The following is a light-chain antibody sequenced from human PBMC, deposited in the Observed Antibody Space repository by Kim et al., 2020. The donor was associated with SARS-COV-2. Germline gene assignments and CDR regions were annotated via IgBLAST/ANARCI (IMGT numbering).Light chain of an antibody. J-gene: IGKJ2*01. CDR2: AAS. V-gene: IGKV1-8*01. CDR1: QDVSSF. Sequence: AIRMTQYPSSLSTSTGDRVSITCRASQDVSSFLAWYQQEPGKAPKLLIYAASSLQGGVPSRFSGSGSGTDFTLTIDSLQSEDFATYYCQQYYSYPLTFGQGTKLEI. CDR3: QQYYSYPLT.